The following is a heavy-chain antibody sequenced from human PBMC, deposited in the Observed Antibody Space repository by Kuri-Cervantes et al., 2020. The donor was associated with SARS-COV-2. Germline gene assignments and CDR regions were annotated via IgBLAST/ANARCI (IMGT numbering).Heavy chain of an antibody. CDR2: ISSGSTYI. Sequence: GESLKISCAASGFTFSSYSMNWVRQAPGKGLEWVSSISSGSTYIYYADSVKGRFTISRDNDKNSLSLQLNSLRAEDTAVYYCARDLTPERYCSSTSCYTDYDFWSNYLVDYWGQGTLVTVSS. V-gene: IGHV3-21*01. D-gene: IGHD2-2*02. J-gene: IGHJ4*02. CDR3: ARDLTPERYCSSTSCYTDYDFWSNYLVDY. CDR1: GFTFSSYS.